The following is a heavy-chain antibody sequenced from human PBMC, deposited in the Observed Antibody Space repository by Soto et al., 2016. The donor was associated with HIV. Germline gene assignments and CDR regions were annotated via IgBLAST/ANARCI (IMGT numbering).Heavy chain of an antibody. CDR3: ARVRASDVVTARMDV. J-gene: IGHJ6*02. CDR1: GFTFSSYG. V-gene: IGHV3-33*01. CDR2: IWYDGSNK. Sequence: VQLVESGGGVVQPGRSLRLSCAASGFTFSSYGMHWVRQAPGKGLEWVAVIWYDGSNKYYADSVKGRFTISRDNSKNTLYLQMNSLRAEDTAVYYCARVRASDVVTARMDVWGQGTTVTVSS. D-gene: IGHD2-21*02.